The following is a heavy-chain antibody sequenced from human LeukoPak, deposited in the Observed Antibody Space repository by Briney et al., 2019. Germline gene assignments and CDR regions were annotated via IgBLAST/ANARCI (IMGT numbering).Heavy chain of an antibody. V-gene: IGHV4-4*07. CDR1: GGSISSYY. CDR3: ARGGAYSSSYYYYMDV. J-gene: IGHJ6*03. D-gene: IGHD6-6*01. CDR2: IYTSGST. Sequence: SETLSLTCTVSGGSISSYYWSWIRQPAGKGLEWIGRIYTSGSTNYNPSLKSRVTISVDKSKNQFSLKLSSVTAADTAVHYCARGGAYSSSYYYYMDVWGKGTTVTVSS.